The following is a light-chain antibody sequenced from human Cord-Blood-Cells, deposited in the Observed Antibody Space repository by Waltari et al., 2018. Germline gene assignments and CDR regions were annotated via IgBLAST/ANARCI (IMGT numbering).Light chain of an antibody. CDR3: SSYTSSSTLVV. Sequence: QSALTQPASVSGSPGQSITISCTGTSSDVGGYNYVSWYQQPPGKAPKLMIYDVSNRPSGVSNRFSGPKSGNTASLTISGLQAEDEADYYCSSYTSSSTLVVFGGGTKLTVL. CDR1: SSDVGGYNY. V-gene: IGLV2-14*01. J-gene: IGLJ2*01. CDR2: DVS.